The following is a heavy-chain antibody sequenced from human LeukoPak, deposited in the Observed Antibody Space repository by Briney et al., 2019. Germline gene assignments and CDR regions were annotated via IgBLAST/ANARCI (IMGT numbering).Heavy chain of an antibody. CDR2: INPNSGGT. V-gene: IGHV1-2*02. J-gene: IGHJ4*02. Sequence: ASVKVSCKASGYTFTGYYMHWVRQAPGQGLEWMGWINPNSGGTNYAQKFQGRVTMTRDTSISTAYMELSRLRSGDTAVYYCARAEYGSGSYHPDYWGQGTLVTVSS. D-gene: IGHD3-10*01. CDR3: ARAEYGSGSYHPDY. CDR1: GYTFTGYY.